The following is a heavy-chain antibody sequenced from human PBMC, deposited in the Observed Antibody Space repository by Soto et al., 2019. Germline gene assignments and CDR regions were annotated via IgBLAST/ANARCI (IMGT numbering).Heavy chain of an antibody. CDR2: IYYSGSS. CDR3: AGEDVYCYYQWDGYFDY. CDR1: GGSISSGDYY. V-gene: IGHV4-30-4*01. J-gene: IGHJ4*02. Sequence: QVQMQESGPGLVNPSQTLSLTCTVSGGSISSGDYYWSWIRQPPGKGLKWTGYIYYSGSSYYHPSLKGRVTISVDTSNSQFTRKLSSVTAAATAVYYCAGEDVYCYYQWDGYFDYWFQGSLVTDFS. D-gene: IGHD4-17*01.